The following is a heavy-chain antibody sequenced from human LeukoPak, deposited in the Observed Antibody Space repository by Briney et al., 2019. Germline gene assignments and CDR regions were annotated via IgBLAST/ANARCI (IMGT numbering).Heavy chain of an antibody. V-gene: IGHV4-39*01. D-gene: IGHD3-9*01. CDR2: IYYSGST. Sequence: PSETLSLTCTVSGGSISSSSYYWGWIRQPPGKGLEWIGSIYYSGSTYYNPSLKSRVTISVDTSKNQFSLKLSSVTPEDTAVYYCASGRAYDILTGQPNPDAFDIWGQGTMVTVSS. CDR3: ASGRAYDILTGQPNPDAFDI. J-gene: IGHJ3*02. CDR1: GGSISSSSYY.